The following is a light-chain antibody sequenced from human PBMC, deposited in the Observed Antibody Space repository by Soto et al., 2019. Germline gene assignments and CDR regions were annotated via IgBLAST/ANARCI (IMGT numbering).Light chain of an antibody. V-gene: IGKV3-20*01. J-gene: IGKJ1*01. CDR3: QQYGSSPWT. Sequence: EIVMTQSPATLSVSPGEGATLSCRPSQSVDTDLAWYRQKPGQAPSLLIYGASSRATGIPDRFSGSGSGTDFTLTISRLEPEDFAVYYCQQYGSSPWTFGQGTKVDI. CDR1: QSVDTD. CDR2: GAS.